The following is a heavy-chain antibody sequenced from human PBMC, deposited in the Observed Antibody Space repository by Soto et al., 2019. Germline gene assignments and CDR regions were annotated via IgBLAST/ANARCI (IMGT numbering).Heavy chain of an antibody. CDR1: GFTFSSYS. CDR2: ISSSSTYI. Sequence: GGSLRLSCVASGFTFSSYSMNWVRQAPGKGLEWVSSISSSSTYIYYADSVKGRFTISRDNAKNSLYLQMNSLRVEDTAVYYCARILGGKIQQYFDYCGQAYLVTVSS. J-gene: IGHJ4*02. D-gene: IGHD1-1*01. CDR3: ARILGGKIQQYFDY. V-gene: IGHV3-21*01.